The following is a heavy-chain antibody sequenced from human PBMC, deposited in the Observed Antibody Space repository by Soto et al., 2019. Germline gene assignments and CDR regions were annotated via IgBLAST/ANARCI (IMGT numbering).Heavy chain of an antibody. V-gene: IGHV1-69*01. J-gene: IGHJ4*02. Sequence: QVQLVQSGAEVKKPGSSVKVSCKASGGTFSSYAISWVRQAPGQGLEWMGGIIPIFGTANYAQKFQGRVTITADESTSTAYMELSSLRSEDTAVYYCARGIRPYYYGLGSYYIDFDYWGQGTLVTVSS. CDR2: IIPIFGTA. CDR1: GGTFSSYA. D-gene: IGHD3-10*01. CDR3: ARGIRPYYYGLGSYYIDFDY.